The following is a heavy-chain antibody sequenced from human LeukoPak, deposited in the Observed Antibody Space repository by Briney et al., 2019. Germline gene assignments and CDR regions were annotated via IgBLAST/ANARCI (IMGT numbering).Heavy chain of an antibody. D-gene: IGHD6-6*01. V-gene: IGHV4-30-2*01. CDR1: GGSISSGGYY. Sequence: SQTLSLTYTVSGGSISSGGYYWSWIRQPPGKGLEWIGYIYHSGSTYYNPSLKSRVTISVDRSKNQFSLKLSSVTAADTAVYYCARAPGKYSSSSHFDYWGQGTLVTVSS. J-gene: IGHJ4*02. CDR2: IYHSGST. CDR3: ARAPGKYSSSSHFDY.